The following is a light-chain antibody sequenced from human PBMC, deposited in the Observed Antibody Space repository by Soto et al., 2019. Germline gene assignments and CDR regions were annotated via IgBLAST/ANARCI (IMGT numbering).Light chain of an antibody. CDR1: QSVGTS. V-gene: IGKV1-39*01. CDR2: SAS. J-gene: IGKJ1*01. CDR3: QQYNSYS. Sequence: DIQMTQSPSSLSASVGDRVTVTCRASQSVGTSLNWYQQKPGEAPKLLLYSASNLQSGVPSRFSGSGSGTDFTLTISSLQPEDFATYYCQQYNSYSFGQGTKVEIK.